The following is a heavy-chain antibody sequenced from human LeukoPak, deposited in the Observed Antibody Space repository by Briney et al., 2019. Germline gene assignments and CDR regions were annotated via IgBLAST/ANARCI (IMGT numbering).Heavy chain of an antibody. Sequence: SETLSLTCDVSGVAIRSGHWWSWVRQIPGKGLEWIGEIHQSGSTNYHASLKSRVTIAVDTSKNQSYLKVTSLTAADTAVYYCVTSIALAGWGAFDTWGQGTMVTVSS. D-gene: IGHD2-8*02. V-gene: IGHV4-4*02. CDR2: IHQSGST. J-gene: IGHJ3*02. CDR1: GVAIRSGHW. CDR3: VTSIALAGWGAFDT.